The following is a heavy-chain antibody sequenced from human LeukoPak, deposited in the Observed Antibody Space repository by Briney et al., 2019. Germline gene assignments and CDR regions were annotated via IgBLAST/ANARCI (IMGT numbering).Heavy chain of an antibody. CDR2: IIPIFGTA. D-gene: IGHD2-8*01. J-gene: IGHJ5*02. Sequence: SVKVSCKASGGTFSSYAISWVRQAPGQGLEWMGGIIPIFGTANYAQKFQGRVTITADESTSTAYMELSSLRSGDTAVYYCAREGGVVLMVYAPNTGWFDPWGQGTLVTVSS. V-gene: IGHV1-69*13. CDR3: AREGGVVLMVYAPNTGWFDP. CDR1: GGTFSSYA.